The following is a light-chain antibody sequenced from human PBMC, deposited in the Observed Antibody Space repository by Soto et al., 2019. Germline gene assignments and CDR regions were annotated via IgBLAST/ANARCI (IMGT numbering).Light chain of an antibody. V-gene: IGLV2-14*01. CDR2: EVS. J-gene: IGLJ1*01. Sequence: QSALTQPASVSGSPGQSITISCTGTSSDVGGYNYVSWYQQHPGKAPKLMIYEVSNRPSGVSNRFSGSKSGNTASLTISGLQAEDEADYYCGSYTSSSALRVFGTGTKVTVL. CDR1: SSDVGGYNY. CDR3: GSYTSSSALRV.